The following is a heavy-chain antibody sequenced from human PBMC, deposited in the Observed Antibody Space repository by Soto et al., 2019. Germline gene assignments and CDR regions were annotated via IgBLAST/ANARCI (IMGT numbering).Heavy chain of an antibody. CDR3: AKDTYYYSSRGYYVFDS. CDR1: GFTVSSNY. CDR2: ISHDGSKT. J-gene: IGHJ4*02. Sequence: GGSLRLSCAASGFTVSSNYMSWVRQAPGKGLEWVSVISHDGSKTNYADSVKGRFTTSRDNSKDTVSLQMNSLRAEDTAVYYCAKDTYYYSSRGYYVFDSWGQGTLVTVSS. V-gene: IGHV3-30*18. D-gene: IGHD3-22*01.